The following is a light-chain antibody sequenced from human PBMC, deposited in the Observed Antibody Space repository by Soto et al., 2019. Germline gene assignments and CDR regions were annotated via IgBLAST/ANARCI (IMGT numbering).Light chain of an antibody. CDR3: HQAHSFPHT. Sequence: DIQMTQSPSSVSASVGDRATITCRASQDISTWIAWYQQKTRKAPKLLIFAASTLQSGVPTRFSGSRSGRDFTLTISSLQPEDVATYYCHQAHSFPHTFGQGTKLEIK. V-gene: IGKV1-12*01. CDR1: QDISTW. CDR2: AAS. J-gene: IGKJ2*01.